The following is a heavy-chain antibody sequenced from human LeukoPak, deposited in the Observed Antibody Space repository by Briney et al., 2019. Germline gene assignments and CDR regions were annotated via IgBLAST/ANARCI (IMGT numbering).Heavy chain of an antibody. CDR2: IYYSGST. Sequence: SETLSLTCTVSGGSISSYYWSWIRQPPGKGLEWIGYIYYSGSTYYNPSLKSRVTISVDTSKNQFSLKLSSVTAADTAVYYCARFLEWLLLDYWGQGTLVTVSS. CDR1: GGSISSYY. V-gene: IGHV4-59*08. D-gene: IGHD3-3*01. CDR3: ARFLEWLLLDY. J-gene: IGHJ4*02.